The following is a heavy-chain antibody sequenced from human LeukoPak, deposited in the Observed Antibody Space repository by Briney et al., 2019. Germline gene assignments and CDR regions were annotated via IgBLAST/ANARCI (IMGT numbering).Heavy chain of an antibody. V-gene: IGHV3-30-3*01. J-gene: IGHJ6*02. CDR3: ARDLLLGYDFWSGYAYYYYGMDV. CDR1: GFTFGSYA. CDR2: ISYDGSNK. D-gene: IGHD3-3*01. Sequence: GGSLRLSCAASGFTFGSYAMHWVRQAPGKGLEWVAVISYDGSNKYYADSVKGRFTISRDNSKNTLYLQMNSLRAEDTAVYYCARDLLLGYDFWSGYAYYYYGMDVWGQGTTVTVSS.